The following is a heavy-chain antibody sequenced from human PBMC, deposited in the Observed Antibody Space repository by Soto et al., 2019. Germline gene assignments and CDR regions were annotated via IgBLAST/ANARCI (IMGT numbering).Heavy chain of an antibody. J-gene: IGHJ5*02. D-gene: IGHD6-13*01. CDR3: ARDRGVYSSRWYGEARWFDP. CDR1: GFTFSSYA. V-gene: IGHV3-23*01. Sequence: PGGSLRLSCAASGFTFSSYAMSWVRQAPGKGLEWVSAISGSGGSTYYADSVKGRFTISRDNAKNSLYLQMNSLRAEDTAVYYCARDRGVYSSRWYGEARWFDPWGQGTLVTVSS. CDR2: ISGSGGST.